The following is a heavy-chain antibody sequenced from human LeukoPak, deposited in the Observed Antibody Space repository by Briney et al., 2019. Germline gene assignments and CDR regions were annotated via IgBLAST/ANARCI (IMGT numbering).Heavy chain of an antibody. D-gene: IGHD2-15*01. Sequence: PGGPLRLSGAASGFTFSSYWMHWVRQVPGKGLVWFSRITSEGSSTSYADSVKGRFTISRDNAKSTLYLRMNRLRAEDTAVYYCARGSSVVALDWGQGTLVTVSS. J-gene: IGHJ4*02. CDR3: ARGSSVVALD. CDR2: ITSEGSST. V-gene: IGHV3-74*01. CDR1: GFTFSSYW.